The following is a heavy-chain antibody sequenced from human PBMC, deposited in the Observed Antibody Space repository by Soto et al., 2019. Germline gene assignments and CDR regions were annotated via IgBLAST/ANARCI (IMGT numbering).Heavy chain of an antibody. CDR2: ISYDGSNK. CDR3: AKIGHYDFWRSSGMDV. J-gene: IGHJ6*02. CDR1: GFTFSSYG. V-gene: IGHV3-30*18. Sequence: QVQLVESGGGVVQPGRSLRLSCAASGFTFSSYGMQWVRQAPGKGLEWVAVISYDGSNKYYADSVKGRFTISRDNSKNTLYLQMNSLRAEDTAVYYCAKIGHYDFWRSSGMDVWGQGTTVTVSS. D-gene: IGHD3-3*01.